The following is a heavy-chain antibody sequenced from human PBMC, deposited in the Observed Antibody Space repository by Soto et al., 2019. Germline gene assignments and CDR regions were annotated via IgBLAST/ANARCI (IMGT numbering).Heavy chain of an antibody. CDR2: IKSKTDGGTT. Sequence: EVQLVESGGGLVKPGGSLRLSCAASGFTFSNAWMSWVRQAPGKGLEWVGRIKSKTDGGTTDYAAPVKGRFTISRDDSENTLYLQMNSLKTEDTAVYYCTTAPGYSFGSAFDIWCQGTMVTVSS. J-gene: IGHJ3*02. CDR1: GFTFSNAW. V-gene: IGHV3-15*01. D-gene: IGHD2-15*01. CDR3: TTAPGYSFGSAFDI.